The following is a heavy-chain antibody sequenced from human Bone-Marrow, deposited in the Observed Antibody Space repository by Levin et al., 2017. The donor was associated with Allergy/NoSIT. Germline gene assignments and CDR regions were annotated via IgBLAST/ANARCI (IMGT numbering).Heavy chain of an antibody. Sequence: GESLKISCKASGDTFSSYDINWVRQASGQGLEWMGWMNPNSGNTVYAKKFQGRVTMTRNTSISTAYMDLSSLRSDDTATYYCATGQGHLVGPPWGQGALVTVSA. J-gene: IGHJ5*02. CDR2: MNPNSGNT. CDR1: GDTFSSYD. V-gene: IGHV1-8*01. CDR3: ATGQGHLVGPP. D-gene: IGHD6-6*01.